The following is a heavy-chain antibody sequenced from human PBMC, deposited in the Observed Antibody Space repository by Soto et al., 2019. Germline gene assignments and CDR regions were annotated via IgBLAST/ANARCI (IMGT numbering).Heavy chain of an antibody. Sequence: ASVKVSCKASGYTFTSYGISWVRQAPGQGLEWMGWISAYNGNTNYAQKLQGRVTMTTDTSTSTAYMELRSLRSDDTAVYYCARSSAPEIHYYYGMDVWGQGTTVTVSS. J-gene: IGHJ6*02. D-gene: IGHD1-26*01. CDR3: ARSSAPEIHYYYGMDV. V-gene: IGHV1-18*04. CDR2: ISAYNGNT. CDR1: GYTFTSYG.